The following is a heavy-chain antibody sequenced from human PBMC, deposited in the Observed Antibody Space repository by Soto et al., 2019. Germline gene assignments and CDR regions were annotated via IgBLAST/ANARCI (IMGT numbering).Heavy chain of an antibody. CDR3: ASLLYYYDSSGYLPGAFDI. CDR2: IYPGDSDT. V-gene: IGHV5-51*01. CDR1: GYSFTSYW. Sequence: GESLKISCKGSGYSFTSYWIGWVRQMPGKGLEWMGIIYPGDSDTRYSPSFQGQVTISADKSISTAYLQWSSLKASDTAMYDCASLLYYYDSSGYLPGAFDIWGQGTMVTVSS. D-gene: IGHD3-22*01. J-gene: IGHJ3*02.